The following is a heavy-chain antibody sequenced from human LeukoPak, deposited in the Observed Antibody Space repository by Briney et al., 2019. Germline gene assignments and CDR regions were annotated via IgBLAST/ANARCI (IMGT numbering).Heavy chain of an antibody. CDR3: LSRIAPNCYEF. V-gene: IGHV3-74*03. CDR2: INNDGTTT. Sequence: PGGSLRLSCAASGFTFSTHWMHWVRQAPGKGLVWVSCINNDGTTTTYADSVKGRFTISRDNAKSTLYLQMNSLRAEDTAVYYCLSRIAPNCYEFWGQGAPVTVSS. J-gene: IGHJ4*02. CDR1: GFTFSTHW. D-gene: IGHD2-2*01.